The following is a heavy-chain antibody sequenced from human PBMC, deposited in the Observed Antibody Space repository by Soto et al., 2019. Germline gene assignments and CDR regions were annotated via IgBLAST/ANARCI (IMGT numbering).Heavy chain of an antibody. Sequence: ASVKVSCKASGYTFTSYDINWVRQATGQGLEWMGWMNPNSGNTGYAQKFQGRVTMTRNTSISTAYMELSSLRSEDTAVYYCARVLRYFDWLYYYYYYGMDIWGQGTTVTVSS. V-gene: IGHV1-8*01. CDR1: GYTFTSYD. CDR3: ARVLRYFDWLYYYYYYGMDI. J-gene: IGHJ6*02. CDR2: MNPNSGNT. D-gene: IGHD3-9*01.